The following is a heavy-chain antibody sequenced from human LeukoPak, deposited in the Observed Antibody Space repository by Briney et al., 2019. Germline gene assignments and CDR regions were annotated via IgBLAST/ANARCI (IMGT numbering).Heavy chain of an antibody. Sequence: PSETLSLTCTVSGGSTSSSSYYWGWIRQPPGKGLEWIGSIYYSGSTYYNPSLKSRVTISVDTSKNQFSLKLSSVTAADTAVYYCARTTMVRGTYYMDVWGKGTRVTISS. CDR3: ARTTMVRGTYYMDV. D-gene: IGHD3-10*01. CDR2: IYYSGST. J-gene: IGHJ6*03. CDR1: GGSTSSSSYY. V-gene: IGHV4-39*07.